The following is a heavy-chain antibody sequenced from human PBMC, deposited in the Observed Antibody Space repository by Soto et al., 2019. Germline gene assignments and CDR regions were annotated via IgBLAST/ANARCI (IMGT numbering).Heavy chain of an antibody. CDR1: GFTFSDHY. V-gene: IGHV3-72*01. CDR3: VRDSGRGFYFDY. J-gene: IGHJ4*02. CDR2: IRNRPNSYTT. D-gene: IGHD3-10*01. Sequence: EVQLVESGGGLVQPGGSLRLSCAASGFTFSDHYMDWVRQAPGKGLEWVGRIRNRPNSYTTQYAASVKGSFAVLRDDSENIVYLQMNDLKPEDTAVYYLVRDSGRGFYFDYWGQGAQVTVSS.